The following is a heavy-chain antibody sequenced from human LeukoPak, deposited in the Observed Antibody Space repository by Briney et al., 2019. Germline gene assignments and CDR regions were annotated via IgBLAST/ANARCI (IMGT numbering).Heavy chain of an antibody. Sequence: GASVKVSFKASGGTFSSYAISWVRQAPGQGLEWMGRIIPILGIANYAQKFQGRVTITADKSTSTAYMELSSLRSEDTAVYYCARERITMVRGVIYSFDYWGQGTLVTVSS. V-gene: IGHV1-69*04. D-gene: IGHD3-10*01. CDR2: IIPILGIA. CDR1: GGTFSSYA. CDR3: ARERITMVRGVIYSFDY. J-gene: IGHJ4*02.